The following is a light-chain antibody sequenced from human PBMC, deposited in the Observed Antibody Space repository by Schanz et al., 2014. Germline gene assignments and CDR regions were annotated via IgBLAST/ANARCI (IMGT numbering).Light chain of an antibody. CDR2: DVS. J-gene: IGLJ2*01. Sequence: QSALTQPASVSGSPGQSITISCTGTSSDVGGYNYVSWYQQHPGKAPKLMIYDVSNRPSGVPDRFSGSKSGNTASLTVSGLQAEDEADYYCSSYTSRSTLGFGGGTKVTVL. V-gene: IGLV2-14*01. CDR1: SSDVGGYNY. CDR3: SSYTSRSTLG.